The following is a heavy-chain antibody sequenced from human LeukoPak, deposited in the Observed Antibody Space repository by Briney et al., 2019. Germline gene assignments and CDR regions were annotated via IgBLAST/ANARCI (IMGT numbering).Heavy chain of an antibody. CDR2: IKQDGSEK. D-gene: IGHD2-8*01. CDR3: ARANYLDY. CDR1: GFTSSNYW. Sequence: GGSLRLSCAASGFTSSNYWMTWVRQAPGKGLEWVANIKQDGSEKFYVDSVKGRFTVSRDNAKNSLYLQMDSLRAEDTAVYYCARANYLDYWGQGTLVTVSS. J-gene: IGHJ4*02. V-gene: IGHV3-7*01.